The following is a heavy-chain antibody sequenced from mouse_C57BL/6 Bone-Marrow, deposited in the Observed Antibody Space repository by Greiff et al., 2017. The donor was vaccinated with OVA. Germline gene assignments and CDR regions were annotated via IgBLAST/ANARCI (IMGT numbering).Heavy chain of an antibody. J-gene: IGHJ4*01. D-gene: IGHD1-1*01. V-gene: IGHV1-54*01. Sequence: QVQLQQSGAELVRPGTSVKVSCKASGYAFTNYLIEWVKQRPGQGLEWIGVINPGSGGTKYNEKFKGKATLTADKSSSTAYMQLSSLTSEDSAVYFCARGAITTVPYAMDYWGQGTSVTVSS. CDR3: ARGAITTVPYAMDY. CDR2: INPGSGGT. CDR1: GYAFTNYL.